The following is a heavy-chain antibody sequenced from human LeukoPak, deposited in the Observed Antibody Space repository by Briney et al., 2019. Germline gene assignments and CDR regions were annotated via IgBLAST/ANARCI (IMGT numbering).Heavy chain of an antibody. Sequence: GGSLRLSCAASGFTFSSYEMNWVRQAPGKGLEWVSYISSSGSTIYYADSVKGRFTISRDNTKNSLYLQMNSLRAEDTAVYNCAELGITMIGGVWGKGTTVTISS. CDR2: ISSSGSTI. V-gene: IGHV3-48*03. CDR1: GFTFSSYE. J-gene: IGHJ6*04. CDR3: AELGITMIGGV. D-gene: IGHD3-10*02.